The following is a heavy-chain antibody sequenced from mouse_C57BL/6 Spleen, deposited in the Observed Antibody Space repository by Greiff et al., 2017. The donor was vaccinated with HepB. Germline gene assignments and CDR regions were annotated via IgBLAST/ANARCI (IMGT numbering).Heavy chain of an antibody. CDR1: GFNIKDDY. D-gene: IGHD1-1*01. V-gene: IGHV14-4*01. CDR2: IDPENGDT. CDR3: TKIHYYGSSYVDY. Sequence: EVQLQQSGAELVRPGASVKLFCTASGFNIKDDYMHWVKQRPEQGLEWIGWIDPENGDTEYASKFQGKATITADTSSNTAYLQLSSLTSEDTAVYYCTKIHYYGSSYVDYWGQGTTLTVSS. J-gene: IGHJ2*01.